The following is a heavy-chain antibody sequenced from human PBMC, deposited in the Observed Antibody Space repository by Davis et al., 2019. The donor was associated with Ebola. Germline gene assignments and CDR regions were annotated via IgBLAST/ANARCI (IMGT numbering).Heavy chain of an antibody. J-gene: IGHJ4*02. Sequence: PGGSLRLSCAASGFTFSSYGMHWVRQAPGKGLEWVAVISYDGSNKYYADSVKGRFTISRDNAKNTLYLQMNSLRAEDTAVFYCARSRYSSDCFDYWGQGTLVTVSS. CDR3: ARSRYSSDCFDY. D-gene: IGHD6-19*01. V-gene: IGHV3-30*03. CDR1: GFTFSSYG. CDR2: ISYDGSNK.